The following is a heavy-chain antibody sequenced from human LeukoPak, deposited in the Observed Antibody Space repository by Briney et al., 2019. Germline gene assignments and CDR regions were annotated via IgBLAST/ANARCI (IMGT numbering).Heavy chain of an antibody. V-gene: IGHV1-69*05. J-gene: IGHJ6*03. CDR2: IIPIFGTA. CDR3: ARCYGSGSYYYYYMDV. CDR1: GGIFSSYA. Sequence: GASVKVSCKASGGIFSSYAISWVRQAPGQGLEWMGGIIPIFGTANYAQKFQGRVTITTDESTSTAYMELSSLRSEDTAVYYCARCYGSGSYYYYYMDVWGKGTTVTVSS. D-gene: IGHD3-10*01.